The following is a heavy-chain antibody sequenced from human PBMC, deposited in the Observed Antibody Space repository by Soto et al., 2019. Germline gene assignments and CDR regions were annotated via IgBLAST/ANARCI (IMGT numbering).Heavy chain of an antibody. J-gene: IGHJ6*02. CDR3: AGAYGSGSYYGGMDV. Sequence: GESLKISCKGSGYSFTSYWISWVRQMPGKGLEWMGRIDPSDSYTNYSPPFQGHVTISADKSISTAYLQWSSLKASDTAMYYCAGAYGSGSYYGGMDVWGQGTTVTVSS. D-gene: IGHD3-10*01. CDR2: IDPSDSYT. V-gene: IGHV5-10-1*01. CDR1: GYSFTSYW.